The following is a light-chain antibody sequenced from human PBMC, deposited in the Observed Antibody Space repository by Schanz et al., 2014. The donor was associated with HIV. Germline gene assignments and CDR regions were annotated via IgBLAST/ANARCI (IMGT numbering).Light chain of an antibody. Sequence: QSVLTQPPSASGSPGQSVTISCTGTSSDVGGYNYVSWYQQHPGKAPKLMIYEVSKRPSGVPDRFSGSKSGTSASLAITGLQAEDEGDYYCAIWESRPTGWVFGGGTKLTVL. V-gene: IGLV2-8*01. J-gene: IGLJ3*02. CDR2: EVS. CDR3: AIWESRPTGWV. CDR1: SSDVGGYNY.